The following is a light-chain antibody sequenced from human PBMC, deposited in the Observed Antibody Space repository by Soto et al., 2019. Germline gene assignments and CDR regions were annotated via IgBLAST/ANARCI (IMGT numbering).Light chain of an antibody. Sequence: DIQMTQSPSTLSASVGDRVTITCRASQSIDRWLAWYQQRPGKAPKILIYHASSLETGVPSRFSGSGSGTEFTLTISSLQSEDFAFYYCQQYNNWPWTFGQGTKVDIK. CDR2: HAS. J-gene: IGKJ1*01. V-gene: IGKV1-5*01. CDR3: QQYNNWPWT. CDR1: QSIDRW.